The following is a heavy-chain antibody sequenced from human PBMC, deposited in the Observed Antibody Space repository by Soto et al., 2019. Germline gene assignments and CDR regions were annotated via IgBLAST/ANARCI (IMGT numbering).Heavy chain of an antibody. V-gene: IGHV3-73*01. CDR2: IRSKANSYAT. J-gene: IGHJ4*02. CDR1: GFTFSGSA. Sequence: GGSLRLSCAASGFTFSGSAMHWVRQASGKGLEWVGRIRSKANSYATAYAASVKGRFTISRDDSKNTAYLQMNSLKTEDTAVYYCTRLRGHSSGWYYFDYWGQGTLVTVSS. D-gene: IGHD6-19*01. CDR3: TRLRGHSSGWYYFDY.